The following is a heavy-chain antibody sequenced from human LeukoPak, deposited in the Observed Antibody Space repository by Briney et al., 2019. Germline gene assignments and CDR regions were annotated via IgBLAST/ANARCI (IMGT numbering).Heavy chain of an antibody. CDR1: GGSISSSNYY. J-gene: IGHJ5*02. CDR3: ARLGVTGSGWFNWFDP. D-gene: IGHD6-19*01. Sequence: PSETLSLTCTVSGGSISSSNYYWAWIRQPPGKGLECIGSIYYSGSTYYNPSLKSRVTISVDTSKNQFSLKLSSVTAADTAVYYCARLGVTGSGWFNWFDPWGQGTLVTVSS. V-gene: IGHV4-39*01. CDR2: IYYSGST.